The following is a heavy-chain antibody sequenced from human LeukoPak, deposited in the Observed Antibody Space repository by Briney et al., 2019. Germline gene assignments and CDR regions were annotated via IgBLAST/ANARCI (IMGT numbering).Heavy chain of an antibody. CDR2: SFLSFVTA. V-gene: IGHV1-69*13. CDR1: GGTFSSYA. D-gene: IGHD2-2*01. J-gene: IGHJ3*02. Sequence: ASVKVSCKASGGTFSSYAISWVRQAPGQGLDWMGGSFLSFVTANYAQKFQGRVTITADESTSTAYMELSSLRSEDTAVYYCARGGIKIVVVPAAGGANAFDIWGQGTMVTVSS. CDR3: ARGGIKIVVVPAAGGANAFDI.